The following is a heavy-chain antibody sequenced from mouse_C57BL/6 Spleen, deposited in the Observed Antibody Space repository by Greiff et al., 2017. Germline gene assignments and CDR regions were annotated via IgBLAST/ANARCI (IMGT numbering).Heavy chain of an antibody. CDR3: ARNDGHYGGYFDV. J-gene: IGHJ1*03. CDR1: GYAFSSYW. V-gene: IGHV1-80*01. CDR2: IYPGDGDT. Sequence: VQVVESGAELVKPGASVKISCKASGYAFSSYWMNWVKQRPGKGLEWIGQIYPGDGDTNYNGKFKGKATLTADKSSSTAYMQLSSLTSEDSAVYFCARNDGHYGGYFDVWGTGTTVTVSS. D-gene: IGHD2-3*01.